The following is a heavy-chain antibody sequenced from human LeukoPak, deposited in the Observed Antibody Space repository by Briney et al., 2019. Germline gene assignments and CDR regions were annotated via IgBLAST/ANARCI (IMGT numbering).Heavy chain of an antibody. CDR2: IRRRAFGEPA. J-gene: IGHJ6*02. CDR1: GFTFSDYA. D-gene: IGHD6-13*01. V-gene: IGHV3-49*04. Sequence: GGSLRLSCTAGGFTFSDYAVRGGRRAPGGGRERVGHIRRRAFGEPADYAASVKGRFTISRDDSKSIAYLQMNSLKAEDTAVYYCTREGAAAAYGMAVWGQGTTVPVSS. CDR3: TREGAAAAYGMAV.